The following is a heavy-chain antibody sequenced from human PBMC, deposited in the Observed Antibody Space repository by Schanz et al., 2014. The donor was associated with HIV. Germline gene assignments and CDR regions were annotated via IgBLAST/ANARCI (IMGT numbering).Heavy chain of an antibody. Sequence: QVQLVQSGAEVKKPGSSVKVSCKTSGGTFTNYAISWVRQAPGQGLEWMGWINPNEGDTKFAQKFRGRVTMTRDTSTSTVYMQLSSLTSDDTAVYYCARGDILTGLYPYYFDSWGQGTLVTVSS. D-gene: IGHD3-9*01. CDR1: GGTFTNYA. V-gene: IGHV1-2*02. CDR2: INPNEGDT. J-gene: IGHJ4*02. CDR3: ARGDILTGLYPYYFDS.